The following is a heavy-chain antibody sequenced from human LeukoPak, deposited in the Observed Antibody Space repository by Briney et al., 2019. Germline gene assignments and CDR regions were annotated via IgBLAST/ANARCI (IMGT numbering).Heavy chain of an antibody. CDR1: EFIFSGYW. J-gene: IGHJ4*02. CDR3: ARDGFVGAANY. CDR2: IKQDGSEK. Sequence: GGSLRLSCAASEFIFSGYWMNWVRQAPGKGLEWVANIKQDGSEKQYVDSVRGRFTISRDNAKNSLYLQMNSLRVEDTAVYYCARDGFVGAANYWGQGTLVTVSS. V-gene: IGHV3-7*01. D-gene: IGHD6-13*01.